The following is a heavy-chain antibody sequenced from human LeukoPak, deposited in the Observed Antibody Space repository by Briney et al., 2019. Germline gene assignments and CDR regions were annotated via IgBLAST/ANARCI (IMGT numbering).Heavy chain of an antibody. Sequence: GASVKVSCKASGYTFTSYDINWVRQATGQGLEWMGWMNPNSGNTGYAQKFQGRVTMTRNTSISTAYMELSSLRSEDTAVYYCARDSSSWYAVIGFDPWGQGTLVTVSS. J-gene: IGHJ5*02. CDR2: MNPNSGNT. CDR1: GYTFTSYD. D-gene: IGHD6-13*01. CDR3: ARDSSSWYAVIGFDP. V-gene: IGHV1-8*01.